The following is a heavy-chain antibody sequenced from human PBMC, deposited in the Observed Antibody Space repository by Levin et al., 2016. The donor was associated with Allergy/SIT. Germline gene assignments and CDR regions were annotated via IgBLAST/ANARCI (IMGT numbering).Heavy chain of an antibody. V-gene: IGHV3-9*01. CDR2: ISWNSGSI. CDR3: AKDFSNFYYDSSGPYYYYYGMDV. Sequence: VRQAPGKGLEWVSGISWNSGSIGYADSVKGRFTISRDNAKNSLYLQMNSLRAEDTALYYCAKDFSNFYYDSSGPYYYYYGMDVWGQGTTVTVSS. J-gene: IGHJ6*02. D-gene: IGHD3-22*01.